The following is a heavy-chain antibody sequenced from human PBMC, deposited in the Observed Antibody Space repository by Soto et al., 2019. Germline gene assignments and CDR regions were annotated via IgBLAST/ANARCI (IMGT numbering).Heavy chain of an antibody. J-gene: IGHJ4*02. D-gene: IGHD5-18*01. Sequence: GRITITADESTSTAYMELSSLRSEDTAVYYCARVGYSYDYWGQGTPVTVSS. V-gene: IGHV1-69*01. CDR3: ARVGYSYDY.